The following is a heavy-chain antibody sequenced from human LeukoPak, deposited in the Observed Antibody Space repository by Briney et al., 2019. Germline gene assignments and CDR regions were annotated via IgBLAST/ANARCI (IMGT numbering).Heavy chain of an antibody. Sequence: ASVKVSCKASGYTFTGYYMHWVRQAPGQGLEWMGWINPNSGGTNYAQKFQGRVTMTRDTSISTAYMELSRLRSDDTAVYYCARDLKIRRYNWNDEGIDYWGQGTLVTVSS. CDR1: GYTFTGYY. J-gene: IGHJ4*02. D-gene: IGHD1-20*01. V-gene: IGHV1-2*02. CDR2: INPNSGGT. CDR3: ARDLKIRRYNWNDEGIDY.